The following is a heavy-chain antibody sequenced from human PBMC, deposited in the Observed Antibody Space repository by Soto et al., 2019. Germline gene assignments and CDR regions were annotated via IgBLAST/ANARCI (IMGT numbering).Heavy chain of an antibody. V-gene: IGHV4-34*01. CDR3: ARGSTLRYFDWLPLPRNWFDP. Sequence: SETLSLTCAVYGGSFSGYYWSWIRQPPGKGLEWIGEINHSGSTNYNPSLKSRVTISVDTSKNQFSLKLSSVTAADTAVYYCARGSTLRYFDWLPLPRNWFDPWGQGTLVTV. CDR2: INHSGST. CDR1: GGSFSGYY. D-gene: IGHD3-9*01. J-gene: IGHJ5*02.